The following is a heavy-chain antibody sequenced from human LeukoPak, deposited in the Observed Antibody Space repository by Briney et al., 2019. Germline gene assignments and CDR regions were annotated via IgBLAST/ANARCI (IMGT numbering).Heavy chain of an antibody. CDR3: ARSQWLAAYNWFDR. D-gene: IGHD6-19*01. V-gene: IGHV1-69*05. CDR2: IIPIFGTA. CDR1: GGTFSSYA. J-gene: IGHJ5*02. Sequence: SSVKVSCKASGGTFSSYAISWVRQAPGQGLEWMGRIIPIFGTANYAQKFQGRVTITTDESTSTAYMELSSLRSEDTAVYYCARSQWLAAYNWFDRWGQGTLVTVSS.